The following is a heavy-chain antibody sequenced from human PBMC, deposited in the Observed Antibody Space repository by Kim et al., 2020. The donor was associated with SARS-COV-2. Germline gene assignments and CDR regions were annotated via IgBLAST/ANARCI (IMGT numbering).Heavy chain of an antibody. CDR2: ISSSSSTI. J-gene: IGHJ4*02. CDR3: ARDLTYDFWSGYSPYFDY. CDR1: GFTFSSYS. D-gene: IGHD3-3*01. Sequence: GGSLRLSCAASGFTFSSYSMNWVRQAPGKGLEWVSYISSSSSTIYYADSVKGRLTISRDNAKNSLYLQMNSLRDEDTAVYYCARDLTYDFWSGYSPYFDYWGQGTLVTVSS. V-gene: IGHV3-48*02.